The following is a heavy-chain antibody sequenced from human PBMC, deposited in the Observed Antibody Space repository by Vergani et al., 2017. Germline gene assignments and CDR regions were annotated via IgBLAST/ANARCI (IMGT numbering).Heavy chain of an antibody. D-gene: IGHD4-17*01. CDR2: ISAYNGYT. CDR3: ATNGGDYDFDY. CDR1: GYTFTNYV. V-gene: IGHV1-18*01. J-gene: IGHJ4*02. Sequence: QVQLVQSGAEVKKPGASVRVSCKASGYTFTNYVISWVRQAPGQGLEWMGWISAYNGYTNYAQRLQGRVTMTTDTSTSTAYMELRSLSSDDTAVYYCATNGGDYDFDYWGQGTLVTVSS.